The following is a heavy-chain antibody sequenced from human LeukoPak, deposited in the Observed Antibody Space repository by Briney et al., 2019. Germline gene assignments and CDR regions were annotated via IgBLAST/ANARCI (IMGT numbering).Heavy chain of an antibody. V-gene: IGHV4-59*01. CDR2: IYYSGSA. D-gene: IGHD2-2*01. J-gene: IGHJ6*03. CDR3: ARGDFCSSSNCYLRPMDV. CDR1: GGSISDYY. Sequence: AETLSLTCTVSGGSISDYYWNWIRQPPGKGLEWIGYIYYSGSATYNPSLKSRVTMSVDTAKNQFSLKLRSVTAADTAVYYCARGDFCSSSNCYLRPMDVWGKGTTVTVSS.